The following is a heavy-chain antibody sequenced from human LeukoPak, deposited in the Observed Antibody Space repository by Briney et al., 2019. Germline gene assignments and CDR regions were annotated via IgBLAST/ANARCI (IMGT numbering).Heavy chain of an antibody. D-gene: IGHD6-13*01. V-gene: IGHV3-30*04. Sequence: PGRSLRLSCAASGFTFSSYAMHWVRQAPGKGLEWVAVISYDGSNKYYADSVKGRFTISRDNSKNTLYLQMNSLRAEDTAVYYSATAAAGTSYWGQGTLVTVSS. CDR1: GFTFSSYA. CDR3: ATAAAGTSY. CDR2: ISYDGSNK. J-gene: IGHJ4*02.